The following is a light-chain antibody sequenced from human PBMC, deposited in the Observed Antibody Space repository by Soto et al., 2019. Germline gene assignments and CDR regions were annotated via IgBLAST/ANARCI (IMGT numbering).Light chain of an antibody. CDR3: QQYNNWPPVT. CDR1: QSVYNN. V-gene: IGKV3-15*01. CDR2: GAA. J-gene: IGKJ3*01. Sequence: EIVMTQYPATLSVSPGVRATLSCRASQSVYNNLAWYKQKPGQAPRLLIYGAATRATGIPARFSGSGSGKEFTRTISSLQSEDFSVYSWQQYNNWPPVTCGAGTKVDI.